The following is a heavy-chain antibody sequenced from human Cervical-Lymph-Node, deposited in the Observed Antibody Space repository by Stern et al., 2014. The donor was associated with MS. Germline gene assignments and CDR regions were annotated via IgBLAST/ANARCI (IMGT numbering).Heavy chain of an antibody. V-gene: IGHV3-30*03. J-gene: IGHJ4*02. D-gene: IGHD3-22*01. CDR2: ISHDGSRQ. CDR3: ARVKFYDSRVSAIDN. Sequence: QVQLVESGGGVVQPGRSLRLSCAASGFTFSAYGMHWVRQTPGKGLEWMGVISHDGSRQSYPDFVKGRFSISRDNSKNTLYLQLSGLRAEDTAVYYCARVKFYDSRVSAIDNWGQGTLVTVAS. CDR1: GFTFSAYG.